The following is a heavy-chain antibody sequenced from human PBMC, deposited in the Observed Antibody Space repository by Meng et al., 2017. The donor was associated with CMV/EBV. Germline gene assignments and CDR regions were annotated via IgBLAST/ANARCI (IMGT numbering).Heavy chain of an antibody. CDR3: AGVPTVTTTAYFDY. V-gene: IGHV4-34*01. CDR2: INHSGST. D-gene: IGHD4-17*01. J-gene: IGHJ4*02. Sequence: GSLRLSCAVYGGSFSGYYWSWIRQPPGKGLEWIGEINHSGSTNYNPSLKSRVTISVDTSKNQFSLKLSSVTAADTAVYYCAGVPTVTTTAYFDYWGQGTLVTVSS. CDR1: GGSFSGYY.